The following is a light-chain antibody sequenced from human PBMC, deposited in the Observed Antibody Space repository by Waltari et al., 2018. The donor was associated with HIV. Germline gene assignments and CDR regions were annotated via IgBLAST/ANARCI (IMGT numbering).Light chain of an antibody. V-gene: IGLV1-40*01. J-gene: IGLJ2*01. CDR1: SSNNGAGYD. CDR3: QSFDSSLSSSVV. Sequence: HSVLTQAPSVSGAPGQMVTNSVSGSSSNNGAGYDAHRYQQRPGTAPKLLIYGDTNRPSGVPDRFSGSKSGTSASLVITGLQPEDEADYYCQSFDSSLSSSVVFGGGTKLTVL. CDR2: GDT.